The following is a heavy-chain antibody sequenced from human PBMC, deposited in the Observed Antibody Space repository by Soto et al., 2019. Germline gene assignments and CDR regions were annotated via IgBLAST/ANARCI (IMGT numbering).Heavy chain of an antibody. Sequence: QVQLQQSGPGLVKPSQTLSLTCAISGDSVSSNSAAWNWIRQSPSRGLEWLGRPYYRSKWYNDLEVAIKSRITITPDTSKNQFSRQLNSVTPEDTAVYYCAGGSAAIGLADYWGQGTLVTVSS. J-gene: IGHJ4*02. CDR3: AGGSAAIGLADY. D-gene: IGHD2-2*01. V-gene: IGHV6-1*01. CDR2: PYYRSKWYN. CDR1: GDSVSSNSAA.